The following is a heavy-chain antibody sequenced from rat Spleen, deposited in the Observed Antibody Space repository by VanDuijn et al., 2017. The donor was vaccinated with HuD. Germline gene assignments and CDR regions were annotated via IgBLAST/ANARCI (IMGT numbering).Heavy chain of an antibody. Sequence: EVQLVESDGGLVQPGRSLKLSCAASGFTFSDYYMAWVRQAPGKGLEWVASIPNGGPNTYYSDSVKDRFTISRDNTKSTLYLQMNSLRSEDTATYYCARDTNYFDYWGHGVMVTVSS. CDR3: ARDTNYFDY. D-gene: IGHD2-1*01. CDR2: IPNGGPNT. V-gene: IGHV5-25*01. CDR1: GFTFSDYY. J-gene: IGHJ2*01.